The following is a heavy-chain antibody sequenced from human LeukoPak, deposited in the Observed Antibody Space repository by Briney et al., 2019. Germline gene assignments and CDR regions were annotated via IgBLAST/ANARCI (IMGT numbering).Heavy chain of an antibody. J-gene: IGHJ6*03. CDR3: ARGATVSYHYYYYYMDV. CDR2: INHSGST. V-gene: IGHV4-34*01. D-gene: IGHD4-17*01. Sequence: SETLSLTCAVYGGSFSGYYWGWIRQPPGKGLEWIGEINHSGSTNYNPSLKSRVTISVDTSKNQFSLKLSSVTAADTAVYYCARGATVSYHYYYYYMDVWGKGTTVTVSS. CDR1: GGSFSGYY.